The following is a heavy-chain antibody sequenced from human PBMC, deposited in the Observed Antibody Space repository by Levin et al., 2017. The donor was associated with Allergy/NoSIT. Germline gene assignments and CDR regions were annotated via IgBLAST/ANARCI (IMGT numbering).Heavy chain of an antibody. CDR3: GSPRGGYYDSSGYIRH. CDR2: ISGSGQTI. J-gene: IGHJ4*02. Sequence: LSLTCATSGFIFSNYEMNWVRQAPGKGPEWLSYISGSGQTIDYADSVRGRFTISRDNDKSLLFLQMNSLRAEDTAVYYCGSPRGGYYDSSGYIRHWGQGTLVTVSS. CDR1: GFIFSNYE. V-gene: IGHV3-48*03. D-gene: IGHD3-22*01.